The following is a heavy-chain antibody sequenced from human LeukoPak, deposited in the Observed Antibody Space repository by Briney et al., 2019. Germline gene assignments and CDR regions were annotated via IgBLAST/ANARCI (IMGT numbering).Heavy chain of an antibody. J-gene: IGHJ4*02. CDR3: AREGGFYRPLDY. CDR1: GGSVSSTIW. V-gene: IGHV4-4*02. D-gene: IGHD6-25*01. Sequence: TSETLSLTCGVSGGSVSSTIWWTWIRQPPGKGLEWIGEVHLDGRTNFNPSLKSRLTMSVDLSENHVSLKLTSVTAADTAVYYCAREGGFYRPLDYSGQGTLVTVSS. CDR2: VHLDGRT.